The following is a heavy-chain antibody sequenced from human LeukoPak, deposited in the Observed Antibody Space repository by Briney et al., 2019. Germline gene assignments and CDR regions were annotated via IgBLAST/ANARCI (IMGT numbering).Heavy chain of an antibody. J-gene: IGHJ5*02. D-gene: IGHD2-2*01. CDR1: GYTFSDYY. V-gene: IGHV1-2*02. CDR2: INPNSGGT. Sequence: ASVKVSCKASGYTFSDYYMHWVRQAPGQGLEWMGWINPNSGGTNYAQKFQGRVTMTRDTSISTAYMELSRLRSDDTAVYYCARDRRYCSSTSCYVNWFDPWGQGTLVTVSS. CDR3: ARDRRYCSSTSCYVNWFDP.